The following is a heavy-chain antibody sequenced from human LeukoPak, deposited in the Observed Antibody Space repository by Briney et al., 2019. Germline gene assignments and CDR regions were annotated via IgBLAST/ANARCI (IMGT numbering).Heavy chain of an antibody. CDR3: ARQGNIVLWFGELGNYFDY. Sequence: SETLSLTCTVSGGSISSSSYYWGWIRQPPGKGLEWIGSIYYSGSTYYNPSLKSRVTISVDTSKNQFSLKLSSVTAADTAVYYCARQGNIVLWFGELGNYFDYWGHGTLVTVSS. CDR2: IYYSGST. V-gene: IGHV4-39*01. D-gene: IGHD3-10*01. CDR1: GGSISSSSYY. J-gene: IGHJ4*01.